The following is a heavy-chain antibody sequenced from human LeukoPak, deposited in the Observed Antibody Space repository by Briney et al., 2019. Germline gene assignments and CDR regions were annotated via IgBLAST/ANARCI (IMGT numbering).Heavy chain of an antibody. V-gene: IGHV1-2*02. CDR1: DYTFSIYG. Sequence: GASVTVSCTASDYTFSIYGISWVRQAPGQGLEWMGWINPNSGGPNYAQKFQGRVTMTRDTSISTAYMEMSRLRSDDTAVYYCARDVSAGGTNWFDPWGQGTLVTVSS. CDR2: INPNSGGP. D-gene: IGHD3-16*01. J-gene: IGHJ5*02. CDR3: ARDVSAGGTNWFDP.